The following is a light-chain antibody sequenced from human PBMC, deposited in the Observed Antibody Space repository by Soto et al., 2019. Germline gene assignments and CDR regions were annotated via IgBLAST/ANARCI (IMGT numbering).Light chain of an antibody. CDR1: QSVSSSY. CDR2: GAS. Sequence: EIVLTQSPGTLSLSPGERATLSCRASQSVSSSYLAWYQQKPGQAPRLLIYGASSRATGIPDRFSGSGSGTDFTLTISRLXPXXXXVYYCQQYGSSPTFGQGTKLXIK. CDR3: QQYGSSPT. J-gene: IGKJ2*01. V-gene: IGKV3-20*01.